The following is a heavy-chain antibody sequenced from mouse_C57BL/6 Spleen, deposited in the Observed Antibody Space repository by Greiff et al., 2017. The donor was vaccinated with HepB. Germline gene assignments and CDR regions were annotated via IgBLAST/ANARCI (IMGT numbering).Heavy chain of an antibody. CDR2: ISYDGSN. CDR1: GYSITSGYY. D-gene: IGHD3-3*01. V-gene: IGHV3-6*01. Sequence: DSGPGLVKPSQSLSLTCSVTGYSITSGYYWNWIRQFPGNKLEWMGYISYDGSNNYNPSLKNRISITRDTSKNQFFLKLNSVTTEDTATYYCARDDEGRFAYWGQGTLVTVSA. J-gene: IGHJ3*01. CDR3: ARDDEGRFAY.